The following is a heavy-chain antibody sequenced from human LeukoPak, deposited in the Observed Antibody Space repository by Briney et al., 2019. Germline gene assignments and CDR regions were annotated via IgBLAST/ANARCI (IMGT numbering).Heavy chain of an antibody. Sequence: SLRLSCAASGFTFSSYAMHWVRQAPGKGLEWVAVISYDGSNKYYADSVKGGFTISRDNSKNTLYLQMNSLRAEDTAVYYCARDSPYSSGWYYWGQGTLVTVSS. CDR1: GFTFSSYA. CDR2: ISYDGSNK. J-gene: IGHJ4*02. V-gene: IGHV3-30-3*01. D-gene: IGHD6-19*01. CDR3: ARDSPYSSGWYY.